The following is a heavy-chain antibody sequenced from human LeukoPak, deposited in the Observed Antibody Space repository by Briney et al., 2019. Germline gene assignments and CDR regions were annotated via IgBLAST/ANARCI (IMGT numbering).Heavy chain of an antibody. CDR3: VRGGYYYDSSLPYDI. V-gene: IGHV4-39*01. CDR1: GGSISSSSYY. Sequence: PSETLSLTCTVSGGSISSSSYYWGWLRQPPGKGLEWIGSIYYSGSTYYNPSLKSRVTISVDTSKNQFSLKLSSVTAADTAVYYCVRGGYYYDSSLPYDIWGQGTMVTVSS. CDR2: IYYSGST. J-gene: IGHJ3*02. D-gene: IGHD3-22*01.